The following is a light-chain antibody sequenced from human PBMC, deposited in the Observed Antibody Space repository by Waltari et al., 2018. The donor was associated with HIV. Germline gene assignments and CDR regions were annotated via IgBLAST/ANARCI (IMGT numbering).Light chain of an antibody. CDR2: GAS. CDR3: QQYGSSVWT. J-gene: IGKJ1*01. Sequence: EIVLTQSPDTVSLSPGERVTLSCRASQTVSSSSLAWHQQKPGQAPRILIYGASSRATGIPDRFSGSGSGTDFTLTISRLEPEDFAVYYCQQYGSSVWTFGQGTKVEI. CDR1: QTVSSSS. V-gene: IGKV3-20*01.